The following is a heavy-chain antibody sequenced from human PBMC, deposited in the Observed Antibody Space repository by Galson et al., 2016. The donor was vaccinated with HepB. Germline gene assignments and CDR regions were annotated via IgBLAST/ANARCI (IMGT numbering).Heavy chain of an antibody. CDR1: GYKFTGYW. CDR3: ARQACSGGACYSVWYFGF. D-gene: IGHD2-21*02. J-gene: IGHJ2*01. CDR2: IYSGDSDT. Sequence: QSGAEVKTPGESLKISCQASGYKFTGYWIGWVRQMPGKGLEWMGIIYSGDSDTRYSPSFKGQVTISADKSSSTAYLEWTSLSASDTATYYCARQACSGGACYSVWYFGFWGRGTPVIVSS. V-gene: IGHV5-51*01.